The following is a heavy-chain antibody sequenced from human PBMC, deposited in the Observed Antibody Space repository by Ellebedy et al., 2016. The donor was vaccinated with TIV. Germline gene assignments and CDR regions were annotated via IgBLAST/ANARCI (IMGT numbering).Heavy chain of an antibody. V-gene: IGHV4-34*01. CDR2: INHSGST. J-gene: IGHJ5*02. CDR3: ATGVDYGGNPGWFDP. CDR1: GGSFSGYY. D-gene: IGHD4-23*01. Sequence: SETLSLTCAVYGGSFSGYYWSWIRQPPGKGLEWIGEINHSGSTNYNPSLKSRVTISVDTSKNQFPLKLSSVTAADTAVYYCATGVDYGGNPGWFDPWGQGTLVTVSS.